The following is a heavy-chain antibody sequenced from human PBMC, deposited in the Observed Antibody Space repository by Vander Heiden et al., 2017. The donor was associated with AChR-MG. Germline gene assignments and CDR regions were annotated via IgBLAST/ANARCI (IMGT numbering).Heavy chain of an antibody. CDR2: ISSSSSYI. CDR1: GFTAIGYS. D-gene: IGHD4-17*01. V-gene: IGHV3-21*01. J-gene: IGHJ3*02. CDR3: ARDVSYGDYDDAFDI. Sequence: EVQLVESGGGLVKPGGSLRLSCPAPGFTAIGYSMNWVRQAPGKGLEWVSSISSSSSYIYYADSVKGRFTISRDNAKNSLYLQMNSLRAEDTAVYYCARDVSYGDYDDAFDIWGQGTMVTVSS.